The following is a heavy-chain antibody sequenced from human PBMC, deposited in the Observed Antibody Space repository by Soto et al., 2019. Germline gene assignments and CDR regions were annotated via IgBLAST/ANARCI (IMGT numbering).Heavy chain of an antibody. Sequence: QIQLVQSGGEVKKPGASVKVSCKASGYTFTSYGISWVRQAPGQGLEWMGWISIYNGNTNYAEKFQGRVTMPTDTSTSTAYMELGSLRSDDTAVYYCARRFGYSTSYDSYYLDVWGKGTPVTVSS. CDR2: ISIYNGNT. D-gene: IGHD6-13*01. CDR3: ARRFGYSTSYDSYYLDV. J-gene: IGHJ6*03. CDR1: GYTFTSYG. V-gene: IGHV1-18*01.